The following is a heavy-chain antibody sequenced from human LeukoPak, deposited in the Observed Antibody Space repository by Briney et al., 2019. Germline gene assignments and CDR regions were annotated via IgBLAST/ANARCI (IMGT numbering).Heavy chain of an antibody. V-gene: IGHV1-46*01. Sequence: ASVKVSCKPSGYTFTSYYMQWVRQAPGQGLEWMGIINPSGDSTSYAQKFQGRVSLTSDMSTSTVYMELSSLRSEDTAVYYCARLIKAAGSLTTRQSIDYWGQGTLVTVSS. CDR1: GYTFTSYY. CDR2: INPSGDST. D-gene: IGHD1/OR15-1a*01. CDR3: ARLIKAAGSLTTRQSIDY. J-gene: IGHJ4*02.